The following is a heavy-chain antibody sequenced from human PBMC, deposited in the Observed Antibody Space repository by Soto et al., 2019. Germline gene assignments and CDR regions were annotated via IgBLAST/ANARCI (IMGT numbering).Heavy chain of an antibody. D-gene: IGHD2-2*01. CDR2: IKSKTDGGTT. V-gene: IGHV3-15*01. Sequence: GGSLRLSCAASGFTFSNAWMSWVRQAPGKGLEWVGRIKSKTDGGTTDYAAPVKGRFTISRDDSKNTLYLQMNSLKTEDTAVYYCTLSGLGYCSSTSCLQEGGTWGQGTLVTVSS. CDR3: TLSGLGYCSSTSCLQEGGT. CDR1: GFTFSNAW. J-gene: IGHJ5*02.